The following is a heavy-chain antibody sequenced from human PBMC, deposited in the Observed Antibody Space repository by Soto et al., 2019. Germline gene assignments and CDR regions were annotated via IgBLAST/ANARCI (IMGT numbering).Heavy chain of an antibody. CDR2: IWYDGSKK. CDR1: GFTFSSFG. V-gene: IGHV3-33*01. Sequence: QVQVVESGGGVVQPGRSLRLSCAASGFTFSSFGMHWVRQAPGKGLEWVSLIWYDGSKKSYGDSVKGRFTISRDNSRNTVYLVMNSLRADDTADYYCARDASYYSLWSGYYPSRNGMDVWGQGTTVTVSS. D-gene: IGHD3-3*01. J-gene: IGHJ6*02. CDR3: ARDASYYSLWSGYYPSRNGMDV.